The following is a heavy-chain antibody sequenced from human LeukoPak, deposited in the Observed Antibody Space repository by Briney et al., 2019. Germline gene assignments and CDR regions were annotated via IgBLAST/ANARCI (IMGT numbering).Heavy chain of an antibody. V-gene: IGHV3-30-3*01. CDR2: ISYDGDNK. J-gene: IGHJ4*02. CDR1: GFTFSSYA. D-gene: IGHD3-9*01. CDR3: ARDLIPFDLGCFDS. Sequence: GRSLRLSCAASGFTFSSYAMHWVRQAPGKGLEWLAVISYDGDNKYYADSVRGRFTISRDDSKNTLFLQMNSLRGEDTAVYYCARDLIPFDLGCFDSWGQGALVTVSS.